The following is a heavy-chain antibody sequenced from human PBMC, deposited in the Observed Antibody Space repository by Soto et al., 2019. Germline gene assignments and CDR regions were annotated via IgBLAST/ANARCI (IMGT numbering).Heavy chain of an antibody. D-gene: IGHD2-2*02. CDR1: GGTFSSYA. J-gene: IGHJ6*02. V-gene: IGHV1-69*13. CDR2: IIPIFGTA. Sequence: GASVKVSCKASGGTFSSYAISWVRQAPGQGLEWMGGIIPIFGTANYAQKFQGRVTITADESTSTAYMELSSLRSEDTAVYYSARGGDCSSTSCYTDYYYYYGMDVWGQGTTVTVSS. CDR3: ARGGDCSSTSCYTDYYYYYGMDV.